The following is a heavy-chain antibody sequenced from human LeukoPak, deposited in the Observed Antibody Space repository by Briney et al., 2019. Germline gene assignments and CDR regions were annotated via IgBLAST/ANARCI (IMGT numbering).Heavy chain of an antibody. CDR3: ARGPRIAVAGI. CDR1: GGSFSGYY. D-gene: IGHD6-19*01. V-gene: IGHV4-34*01. Sequence: PSGTLFLNCAVYGGSFSGYYWRWIRQPPGKGLGWIGEINHSGSTNYNPSLKSRVTISVDTSKNQFSLKLSSVTAADTAVYYCARGPRIAVAGIWGQGTLVTVSS. CDR2: INHSGST. J-gene: IGHJ4*02.